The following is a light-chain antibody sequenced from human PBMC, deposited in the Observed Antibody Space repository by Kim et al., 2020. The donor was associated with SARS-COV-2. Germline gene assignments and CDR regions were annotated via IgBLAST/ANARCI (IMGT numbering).Light chain of an antibody. CDR3: YSAVDNNWV. CDR2: KDN. CDR1: VLAKKY. V-gene: IGLV3-27*01. Sequence: SYELTQPSSVSVPPGQTARITCSGDVLAKKYARWFQQKPGQAPVLVIYKDNERPSGIPERFSGSSSGTTVTLTISGAQVEDEADYYCYSAVDNNWVFGGGTQLTVL. J-gene: IGLJ3*02.